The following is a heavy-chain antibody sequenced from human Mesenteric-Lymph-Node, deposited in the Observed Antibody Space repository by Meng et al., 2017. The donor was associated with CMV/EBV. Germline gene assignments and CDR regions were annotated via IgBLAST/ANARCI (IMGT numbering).Heavy chain of an antibody. V-gene: IGHV1-58*01. J-gene: IGHJ4*02. CDR3: ARSGIAAAGTEYYFDY. CDR2: IVVGSGNT. Sequence: SVKVSCKVSGFTFTSSAVQWVRQARGQRLEWIGWIVVGSGNTNYAQKFQERVTITRDMSTSTAYMELSSLRSEDTAVYYCARSGIAAAGTEYYFDYWGQGTLVTVSS. CDR1: GFTFTSSA. D-gene: IGHD6-13*01.